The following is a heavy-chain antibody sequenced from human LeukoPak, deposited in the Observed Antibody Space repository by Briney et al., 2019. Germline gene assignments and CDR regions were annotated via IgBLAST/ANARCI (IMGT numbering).Heavy chain of an antibody. V-gene: IGHV4-39*07. CDR3: AREMQYYYDSSGYHIDY. J-gene: IGHJ4*02. CDR2: MYYSGST. CDR1: GGSISSSSYY. D-gene: IGHD3-22*01. Sequence: PSETLSLTCTVSGGSISSSSYYWGWIRQPPGKGLEWIGSMYYSGSTYYNPSLKSRVTISPDTSKNQFSLKLGSVTAADTAVYYCAREMQYYYDSSGYHIDYRGQGTLVTISS.